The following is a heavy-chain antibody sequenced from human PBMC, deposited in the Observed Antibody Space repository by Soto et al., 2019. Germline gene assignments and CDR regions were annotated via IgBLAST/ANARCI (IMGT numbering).Heavy chain of an antibody. CDR1: GGSIISYY. D-gene: IGHD5-12*01. V-gene: IGHV4-59*01. J-gene: IGHJ4*02. CDR2: IYYSGST. Sequence: PSETLSLTCTVSGGSIISYYWSWIRQPPGKGLEWIGYIYYSGSTNYNPSLKSRVTISVDTSKNQFSLKLSSVTAADTAVYYCARDLEGYSGYYPSFWGQGTLVTVSS. CDR3: ARDLEGYSGYYPSF.